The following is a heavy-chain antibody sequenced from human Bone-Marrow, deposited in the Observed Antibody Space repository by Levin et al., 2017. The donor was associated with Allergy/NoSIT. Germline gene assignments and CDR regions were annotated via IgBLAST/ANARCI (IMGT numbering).Heavy chain of an antibody. V-gene: IGHV3-23*01. CDR1: GFSFRSFA. CDR3: AKGTGGLFDP. J-gene: IGHJ5*02. Sequence: GGSLRLSCAASGFSFRSFAMSWVRQATGKGLEWVSGITGSGGTTFYADSVKGRFTISRDNSKDTLPLQMSSLRAEDTAVYYCAKGTGGLFDPWGQGTLVTVSS. CDR2: ITGSGGTT. D-gene: IGHD1-14*01.